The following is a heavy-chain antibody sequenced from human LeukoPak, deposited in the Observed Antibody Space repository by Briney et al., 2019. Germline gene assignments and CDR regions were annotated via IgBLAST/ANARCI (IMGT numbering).Heavy chain of an antibody. V-gene: IGHV1-8*01. J-gene: IGHJ3*02. Sequence: ASVKVSCKASGYTFTSYDINWVRQATGQGLEWMGWMNPNSGNTGYAQKFQGRVTMTRDTSISTAYMELSRLRSDDTAVYYCARPQVGGRYFDWTHDAFDIWGQGTMVTVSS. CDR3: ARPQVGGRYFDWTHDAFDI. D-gene: IGHD3-9*01. CDR1: GYTFTSYD. CDR2: MNPNSGNT.